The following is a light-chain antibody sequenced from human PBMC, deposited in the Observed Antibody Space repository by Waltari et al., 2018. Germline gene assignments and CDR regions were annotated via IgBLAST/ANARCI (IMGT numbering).Light chain of an antibody. CDR2: DVS. J-gene: IGLJ3*02. CDR3: NSYAGSSSWV. Sequence: QSALTQPASVSGSPGQSITISCTGTSSDVGFYNYVSWYQQHPGKAPKLIIYDVSERPSGVSNRFSGSKSGNTASLTISGLQAEDAADYYCNSYAGSSSWVFGGGTKLTVL. V-gene: IGLV2-14*01. CDR1: SSDVGFYNY.